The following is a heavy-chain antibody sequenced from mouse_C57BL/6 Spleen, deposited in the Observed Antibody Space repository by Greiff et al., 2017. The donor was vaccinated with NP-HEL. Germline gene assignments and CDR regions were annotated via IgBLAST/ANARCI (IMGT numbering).Heavy chain of an antibody. V-gene: IGHV5-12*01. Sequence: EVKLMESGGGLVQPGGSLKLSCAASGFTFSDYYMYWVRQTPEKRLEWVAYISNGGGSTYYPDTVKGRFTISRDNAKNTLYLQMSRLKSEDTAMYYCARHGGADGYYYDYWGQGTTLTVSS. CDR3: ARHGGADGYYYDY. CDR1: GFTFSDYY. CDR2: ISNGGGST. J-gene: IGHJ2*01. D-gene: IGHD2-3*01.